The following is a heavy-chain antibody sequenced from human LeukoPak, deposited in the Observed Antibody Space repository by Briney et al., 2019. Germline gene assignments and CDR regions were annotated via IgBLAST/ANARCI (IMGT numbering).Heavy chain of an antibody. CDR1: GYTFTVNY. V-gene: IGHV1-2*02. J-gene: IGHJ6*02. CDR2: INPDTGGT. CDR3: AREGVVKGTDV. Sequence: GASVTVSCKASGYTFTVNYMHWVRQPPGQGMGGMGWINPDTGGTNYAQKFQGRVTMTRDTSISTAYMELSGLRSDDTAVYYCAREGVVKGTDVWGQGTTVTVSS.